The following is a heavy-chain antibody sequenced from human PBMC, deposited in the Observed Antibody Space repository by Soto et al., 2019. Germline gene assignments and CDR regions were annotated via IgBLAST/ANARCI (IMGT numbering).Heavy chain of an antibody. CDR1: GGSISSYY. CDR2: IYYAGST. J-gene: IGHJ4*02. Sequence: SETLSLTCTVSGGSISSYYWSWIRQTPGRGLEWIGFIYYAGSTKYNPSLNSRVTISVDTSKNQFSLTVTSVTAADTALYYFAKDIREGWSGEFRGSDYWGQGTLVTVSS. D-gene: IGHD3-10*01. CDR3: AKDIREGWSGEFRGSDY. V-gene: IGHV4-59*12.